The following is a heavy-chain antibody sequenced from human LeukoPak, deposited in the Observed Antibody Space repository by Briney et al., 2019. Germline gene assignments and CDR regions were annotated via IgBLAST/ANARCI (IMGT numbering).Heavy chain of an antibody. CDR3: ARVMSTPPLPAGWFDP. J-gene: IGHJ5*02. CDR2: ISPSGAST. D-gene: IGHD2-2*01. CDR1: GYTFTNYY. V-gene: IGHV1-46*01. Sequence: ASVKVSCKASGYTFTNYYMHWVRQAPGQGLEWMGMISPSGASTSYAQKFQGRVTMTRDVSTSTAYMELRSLRSDDTAVYYCARVMSTPPLPAGWFDPWGQGTLVTVSS.